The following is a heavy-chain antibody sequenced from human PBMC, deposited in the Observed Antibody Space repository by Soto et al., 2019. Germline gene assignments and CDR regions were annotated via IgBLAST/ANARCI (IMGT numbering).Heavy chain of an antibody. V-gene: IGHV3-30*18. Sequence: QVQLVESGGGVVQPGRSLRLSCGASGLTFSRYGMHWVLQAPGKGLEWVALISYDGSLEYYSDSVKGRFTISRDNSKNTLYLQMNSLRAEDTAMYYCAKDQEWDHDPFDIWGQGTMVTVSS. CDR3: AKDQEWDHDPFDI. CDR1: GLTFSRYG. D-gene: IGHD1-26*01. J-gene: IGHJ3*02. CDR2: ISYDGSLE.